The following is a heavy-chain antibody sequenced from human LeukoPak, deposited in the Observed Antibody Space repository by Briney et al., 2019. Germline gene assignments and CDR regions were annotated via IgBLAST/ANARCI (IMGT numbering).Heavy chain of an antibody. CDR3: AKDSHHYQSTPTPIDY. CDR1: GFTFSSYE. J-gene: IGHJ4*02. Sequence: GGSLRLSCAASGFTFSSYEMNWVRQAPGKGLEWVSYISSGSTIYYADSVKGRFTISRDNSKNMLYLQMNSLRAEDTAVYYCAKDSHHYQSTPTPIDYWGQGTLVTVSS. D-gene: IGHD3-22*01. V-gene: IGHV3-48*03. CDR2: ISSGSTI.